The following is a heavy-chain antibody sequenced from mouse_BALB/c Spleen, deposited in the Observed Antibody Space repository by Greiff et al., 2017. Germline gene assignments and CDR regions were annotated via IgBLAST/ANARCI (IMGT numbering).Heavy chain of an antibody. D-gene: IGHD2-4*01. CDR3: ARGRDYDRFAY. CDR1: GFTFSSYA. J-gene: IGHJ3*01. V-gene: IGHV5-6-5*01. CDR2: ISSGGST. Sequence: DVKLQESGGGLVKPGGSLKLSCAASGFTFSSYAMSWVRQTPEKRLEWVASISSGGSTYYPDSVKGRFTISRDNARNILYLQMSSLRSEDTAMYYCARGRDYDRFAYWGQGTLVTVSA.